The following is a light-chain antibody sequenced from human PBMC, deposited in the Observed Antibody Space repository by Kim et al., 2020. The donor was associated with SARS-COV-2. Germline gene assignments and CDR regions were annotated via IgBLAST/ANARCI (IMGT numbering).Light chain of an antibody. CDR1: NIGSKS. CDR3: QAWDSSTVV. V-gene: IGLV3-21*01. CDR2: QDS. J-gene: IGLJ2*01. Sequence: SVAPGKTATITCGGNNIGSKSVHWYQQRPGQSPVLVIYQDSKRPSGIPERFSGSNSGNTATLTISGTQAMDEADYYCQAWDSSTVVFGGGTQLTVL.